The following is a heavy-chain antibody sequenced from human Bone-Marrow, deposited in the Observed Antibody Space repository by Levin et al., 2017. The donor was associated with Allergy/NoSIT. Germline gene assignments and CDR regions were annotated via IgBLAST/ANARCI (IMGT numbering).Heavy chain of an antibody. CDR1: GFTFSSYA. CDR3: ARPFGGYGYWYFDR. Sequence: GGSLRLSCAASGFTFSSYAMHWVRQAPGKGLEYVSAISSNGGSTYYANSVKGRFTISRDNSKNTLYLQMGSLRAEDMAVYYCARPFGGYGYWYFDRWGRGTLVTVSS. D-gene: IGHD5-12*01. V-gene: IGHV3-64*01. CDR2: ISSNGGST. J-gene: IGHJ2*01.